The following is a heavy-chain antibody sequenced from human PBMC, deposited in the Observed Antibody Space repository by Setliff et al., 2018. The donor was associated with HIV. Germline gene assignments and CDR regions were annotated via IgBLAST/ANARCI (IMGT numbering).Heavy chain of an antibody. J-gene: IGHJ6*03. CDR3: ARHRDPPGTRWIFYYYYMDL. D-gene: IGHD5-12*01. V-gene: IGHV4-61*02. Sequence: SETLSLTCTVSGGSINSGSHYWSWIRQPAGKGLEWIGRFYTTGSTNYNPSLKSRVTISVDTSQNQGSLRLSSVTAADTGVYYCARHRDPPGTRWIFYYYYMDLWGEGTTVTVSS. CDR2: FYTTGST. CDR1: GGSINSGSHY.